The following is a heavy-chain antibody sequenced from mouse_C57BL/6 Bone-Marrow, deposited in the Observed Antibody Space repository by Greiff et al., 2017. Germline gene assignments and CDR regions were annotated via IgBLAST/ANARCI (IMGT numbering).Heavy chain of an antibody. CDR2: ISYDGSN. CDR3: ARADLPPMDY. CDR1: GYSITSGYY. D-gene: IGHD2-1*01. V-gene: IGHV3-6*01. J-gene: IGHJ4*01. Sequence: EVKLQESGPGLVKPSQSLSLTCSVTGYSITSGYYWNWIRQFPGNKLEWMGYISYDGSNNYNPSLKNRISITRDTSKNQFFLKLNSVTTEDTATXYCARADLPPMDYWGQGTSVTVSS.